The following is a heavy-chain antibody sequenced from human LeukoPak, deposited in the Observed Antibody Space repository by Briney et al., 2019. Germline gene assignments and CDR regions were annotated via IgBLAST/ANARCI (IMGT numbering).Heavy chain of an antibody. V-gene: IGHV4-30-2*01. D-gene: IGHD5-18*01. Sequence: PSQTLSLTCTVSGGSISSGANYWSWIRQPPGRGLEWIGYISHSESAYYSPSLESRITMSVDTSKNQFSLKLSSVTAADTAVYYCAREDTAMVTDYWGQGTLVTVSS. CDR3: AREDTAMVTDY. CDR2: ISHSESA. J-gene: IGHJ4*02. CDR1: GGSISSGANY.